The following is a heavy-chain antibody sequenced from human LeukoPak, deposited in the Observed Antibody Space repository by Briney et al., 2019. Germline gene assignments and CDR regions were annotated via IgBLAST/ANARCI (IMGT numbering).Heavy chain of an antibody. CDR3: AKDPRGSLERRGHFDF. J-gene: IGHJ4*02. CDR2: ISAGGSST. CDR1: GFAFDIYA. D-gene: IGHD1-1*01. Sequence: GGSLRLSCAASGFAFDIYATTWVRQAPGKGLEWVSGISAGGSSTYYADSVKGRFTISRDNPKNTVYLQMNSLRGEDTAVYYCAKDPRGSLERRGHFDFWGQGTLVTVSS. V-gene: IGHV3-23*01.